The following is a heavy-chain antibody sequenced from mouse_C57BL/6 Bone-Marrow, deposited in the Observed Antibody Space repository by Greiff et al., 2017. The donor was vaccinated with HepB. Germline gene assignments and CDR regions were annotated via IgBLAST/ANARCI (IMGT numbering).Heavy chain of an antibody. Sequence: QVQLQQSGAELVRPGASVTLSCKASGFTFTDYEMHWVKQTPVHGLEWIGAIDPETGGTAYNQKFKGKAILTADKSSSTAYMELRSLTSEDSAVYYCTNYGFDYWGQGTTLTVSS. V-gene: IGHV1-15*01. CDR3: TNYGFDY. J-gene: IGHJ2*01. D-gene: IGHD1-1*02. CDR2: IDPETGGT. CDR1: GFTFTDYE.